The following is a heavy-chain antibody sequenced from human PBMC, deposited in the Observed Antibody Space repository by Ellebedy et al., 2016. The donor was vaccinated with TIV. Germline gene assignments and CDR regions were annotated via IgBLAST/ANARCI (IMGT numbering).Heavy chain of an antibody. D-gene: IGHD3-22*01. J-gene: IGHJ4*02. V-gene: IGHV1-46*01. CDR1: GYTFTSYF. Sequence: ASVKVSCKASGYTFTSYFLYWVRQTPGQGLEWMGMINPTSGNSNFAQKFQDRVTVTRDTSTSTVYMELSSLRSEDTAVYYWARGDNYFYDSSGYYYSYWGQGTLVTVSS. CDR2: INPTSGNS. CDR3: ARGDNYFYDSSGYYYSY.